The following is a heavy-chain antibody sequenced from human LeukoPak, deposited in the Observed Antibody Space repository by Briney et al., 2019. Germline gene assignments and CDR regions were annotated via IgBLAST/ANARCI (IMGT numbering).Heavy chain of an antibody. Sequence: GGSLRPSCAASGLSFSTFAMSWVRQAPARGLEWLSSMKGTGDKYYADSVRGRFTLSRDDSRNTVYFHLNNLRVEDTAVYYCARASWVSSADAVRWGQGTVVTVSS. V-gene: IGHV3-23*01. D-gene: IGHD6-13*01. J-gene: IGHJ4*02. CDR1: GLSFSTFA. CDR3: ARASWVSSADAVR. CDR2: MKGTGDK.